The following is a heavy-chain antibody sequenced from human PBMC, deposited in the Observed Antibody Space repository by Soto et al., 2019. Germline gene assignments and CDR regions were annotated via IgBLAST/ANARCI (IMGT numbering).Heavy chain of an antibody. Sequence: SETLSLTCTVSGDSVSSGNYYWSWIRQPPGKGLEWIGYVYFSGSTNYNPSLKSRVTMSLDTSRNLFSLRLESVTAADTAVYYCARIPVDTYMIYWSDPWGQGTLVTVSS. CDR2: VYFSGST. J-gene: IGHJ5*02. D-gene: IGHD3-16*01. V-gene: IGHV4-61*01. CDR3: ARIPVDTYMIYWSDP. CDR1: GDSVSSGNYY.